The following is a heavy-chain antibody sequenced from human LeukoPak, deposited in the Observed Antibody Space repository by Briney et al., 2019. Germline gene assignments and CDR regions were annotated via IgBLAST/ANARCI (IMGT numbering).Heavy chain of an antibody. J-gene: IGHJ4*02. D-gene: IGHD6-13*01. CDR1: GGSFSGYY. CDR3: ARAARIAAAGRFDY. CDR2: INHSGST. V-gene: IGHV4-34*01. Sequence: SETLSLTCAVYGGSFSGYYWSWIRQPPGKGLEWIGEINHSGSTNYNPSLKSRVTLSVDTSKNQFSLKLSSVTAADTAVYYCARAARIAAAGRFDYWGQGTLVTVSS.